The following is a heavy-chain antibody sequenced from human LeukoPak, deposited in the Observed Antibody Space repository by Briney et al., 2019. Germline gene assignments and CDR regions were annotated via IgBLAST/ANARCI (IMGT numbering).Heavy chain of an antibody. CDR1: GYTFTSYY. J-gene: IGHJ4*02. V-gene: IGHV1-46*01. D-gene: IGHD5-18*01. Sequence: ASVKVSCKASGYTFTSYYMHWVRQAPGLGLEWMGIINPSGGSTSYAQKFQGRVTMTRDTSTSTVYMELSSLRSEDTAVYYCAITPTAMDPFDYWGQGTLVTVSS. CDR3: AITPTAMDPFDY. CDR2: INPSGGST.